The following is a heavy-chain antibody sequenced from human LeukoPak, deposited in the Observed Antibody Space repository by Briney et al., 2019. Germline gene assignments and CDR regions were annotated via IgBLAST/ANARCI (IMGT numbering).Heavy chain of an antibody. J-gene: IGHJ5*02. D-gene: IGHD1-14*01. CDR3: AGTEPPTGNYNWFDP. CDR2: IYTSGST. Sequence: SETLSLTCTVSGGSISSYCWSWIRQPAGKGLEWIGRIYTSGSTNYNPSLKSRVTMSVDTSKNQFSLKLSSVTAADTAVYYCAGTEPPTGNYNWFDPWGQGTLVTVSS. V-gene: IGHV4-4*07. CDR1: GGSISSYC.